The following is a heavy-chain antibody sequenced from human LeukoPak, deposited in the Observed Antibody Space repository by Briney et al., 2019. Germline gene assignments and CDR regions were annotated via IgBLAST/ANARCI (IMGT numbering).Heavy chain of an antibody. Sequence: RESLRLSCAASGFTVSNNFMGWVRQAPGKGLEWVSGIYAGGSTYYADSVKGRFTLSRHNSENTLSLEMNSLRPEDTALYYCARESSVSGWFIYWGQGTLVTVSS. CDR3: ARESSVSGWFIY. CDR1: GFTVSNNF. CDR2: IYAGGST. D-gene: IGHD6-19*01. J-gene: IGHJ4*02. V-gene: IGHV3-53*04.